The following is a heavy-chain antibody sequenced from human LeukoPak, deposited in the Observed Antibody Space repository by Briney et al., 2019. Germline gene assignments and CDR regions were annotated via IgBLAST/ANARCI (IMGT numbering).Heavy chain of an antibody. J-gene: IGHJ3*02. V-gene: IGHV4-39*07. Sequence: SETLSLTCTVSGGSISSSSYYWGWIRQPPGKGLGWIGSIYYSGSTYYNPSLKSRVTISVDTSKNQFSLKLSSVTAADTAVYYCARGQVRLDAFDIWGQGTMVTVSS. CDR3: ARGQVRLDAFDI. CDR1: GGSISSSSYY. CDR2: IYYSGST. D-gene: IGHD3-10*01.